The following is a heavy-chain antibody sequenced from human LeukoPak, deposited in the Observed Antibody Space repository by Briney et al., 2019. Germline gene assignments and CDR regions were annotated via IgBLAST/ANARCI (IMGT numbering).Heavy chain of an antibody. CDR2: ISGYNGNT. J-gene: IGHJ4*02. D-gene: IGHD5-12*01. Sequence: GASVKVSCKASGYTFTNYGISWVRQAPGQGLEWMGWISGYNGNTSYAQKSQGRVTMTTDTSTNAAHMELRSLRSDDTAVYYCARDCGYQCLFDYWGQGTLVTVSS. CDR3: ARDCGYQCLFDY. V-gene: IGHV1-18*01. CDR1: GYTFTNYG.